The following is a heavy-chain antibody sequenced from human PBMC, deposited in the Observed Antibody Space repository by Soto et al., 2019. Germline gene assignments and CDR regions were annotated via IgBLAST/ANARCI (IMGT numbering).Heavy chain of an antibody. Sequence: SETLSLTCTVSGGSISSGGYYWSWIRQHPGKGLEWIGYIYYSGSTYYNPSLKSRVTISVDTSKNQFSLKLSPVTAADTAVYYCAREGRRPPFYYYGMDVWGQGTTVTVSS. D-gene: IGHD1-1*01. CDR3: AREGRRPPFYYYGMDV. V-gene: IGHV4-31*03. J-gene: IGHJ6*02. CDR1: GGSISSGGYY. CDR2: IYYSGST.